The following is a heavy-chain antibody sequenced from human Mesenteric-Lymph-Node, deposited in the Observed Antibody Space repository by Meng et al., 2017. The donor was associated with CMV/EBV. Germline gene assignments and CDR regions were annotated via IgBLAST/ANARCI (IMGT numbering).Heavy chain of an antibody. CDR2: ISSSGSSK. CDR3: ARAGIQLWPTDYYYGMDV. D-gene: IGHD5-18*01. CDR1: GFRSSDYY. V-gene: IGHV3-11*01. J-gene: IGHJ6*02. Sequence: GESLKISCAASGFRSSDYYMRWIRQAPGKGLEWVAYISSSGSSKFYADSVKGRFTISRGNAKNSLYLQMNSLRAEDTAVYYCARAGIQLWPTDYYYGMDVWGQGTTVTVSS.